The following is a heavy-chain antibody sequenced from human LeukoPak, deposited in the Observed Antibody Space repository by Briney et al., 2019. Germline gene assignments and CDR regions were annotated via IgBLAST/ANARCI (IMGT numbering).Heavy chain of an antibody. CDR1: GFTFSSYG. CDR2: IRYDGSNK. J-gene: IGHJ3*02. V-gene: IGHV3-30*02. Sequence: GGSLRLSCAASGFTFSSYGMHWVRQAPGKGLEWVAFIRYDGSNKYYADSVKGRFTISRDNSKSSLYLQVNSMRAEDTAVYYCAKGERVLLWCGELLYHYDAFDIWGQGTMVTVSS. CDR3: AKGERVLLWCGELLYHYDAFDI. D-gene: IGHD3-10*01.